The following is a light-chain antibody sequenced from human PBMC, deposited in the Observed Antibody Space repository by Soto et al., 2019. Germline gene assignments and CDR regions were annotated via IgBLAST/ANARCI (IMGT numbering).Light chain of an antibody. CDR2: AAS. J-gene: IGKJ5*01. CDR1: QDIRSY. V-gene: IGKV1-9*01. CDR3: QKLNSFPIN. Sequence: DIQMTHSPSTLSASVLYIVTITFRSSQDIRSYLAWYQQKAGRAPKLLIYAASTLQSEVPSRFSGSGSGTEFTLTISSLQPEDFATYYCQKLNSFPINFGQGTRLEIK.